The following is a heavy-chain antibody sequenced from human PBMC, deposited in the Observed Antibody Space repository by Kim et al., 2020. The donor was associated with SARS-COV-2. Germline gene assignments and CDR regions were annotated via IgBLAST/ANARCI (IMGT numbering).Heavy chain of an antibody. J-gene: IGHJ6*02. Sequence: SVKVSCKASGGTFSSYAISWVRQAPGQGLEWMGRIIPILGIANYAQKFQGRVTITADKSTSTAYMELSSLRSEDTAVYYCARVEMERGSYRAYGAYYYYGMDVWGQGTTVTVSS. CDR1: GGTFSSYA. D-gene: IGHD3-16*02. V-gene: IGHV1-69*04. CDR3: ARVEMERGSYRAYGAYYYYGMDV. CDR2: IIPILGIA.